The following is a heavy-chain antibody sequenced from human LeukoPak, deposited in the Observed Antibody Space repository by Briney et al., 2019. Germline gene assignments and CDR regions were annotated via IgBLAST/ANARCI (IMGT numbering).Heavy chain of an antibody. V-gene: IGHV1-69*05. D-gene: IGHD6-13*01. CDR1: GGTFTSYA. J-gene: IGHJ4*02. CDR2: IIPIFGTA. CDR3: ARGRLVAAARTTFDY. Sequence: SVKVSCKASGGTFTSYAISWVRQAPGQGLEWVGRIIPIFGTANYAQKFQGRVTITTDESTSTAYMELSSLRSEDPAVYYCARGRLVAAARTTFDYWGQGTLVTVSS.